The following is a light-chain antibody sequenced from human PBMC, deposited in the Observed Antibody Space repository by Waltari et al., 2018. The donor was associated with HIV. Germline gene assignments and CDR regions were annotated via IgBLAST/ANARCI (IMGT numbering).Light chain of an antibody. V-gene: IGLV2-14*01. Sequence: QSALTQPASVSGSPGQSITISCTDSSSAMSTYNRVSWYQQHPGKAPKLIIYEVGNRPSGVSNRFSGSKSGNTASLTISGLQAEDEADYYCISYTTTDFYVFGPGTWVTVL. CDR3: ISYTTTDFYV. CDR2: EVG. CDR1: SSAMSTYNR. J-gene: IGLJ1*01.